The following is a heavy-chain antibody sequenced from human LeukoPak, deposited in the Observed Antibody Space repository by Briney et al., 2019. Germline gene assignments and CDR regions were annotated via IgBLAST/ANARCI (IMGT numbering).Heavy chain of an antibody. CDR3: AKVNGGSNEADY. D-gene: IGHD1-26*01. Sequence: GGSLRLSCVASGFTFSSYAMSWVRQAPGKGLEWVSAISGSGGSTYYADSVKGRFTISRDNSKNTLYLQMNSLRAEDTAVYYCAKVNGGSNEADYWGQGTLVTVSS. J-gene: IGHJ4*02. CDR1: GFTFSSYA. CDR2: ISGSGGST. V-gene: IGHV3-23*01.